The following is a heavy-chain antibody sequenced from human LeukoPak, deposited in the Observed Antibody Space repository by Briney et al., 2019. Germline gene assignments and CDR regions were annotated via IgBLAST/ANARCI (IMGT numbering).Heavy chain of an antibody. CDR3: AKAGGDGYNLGYFDY. J-gene: IGHJ4*02. D-gene: IGHD5-24*01. CDR1: GFTFSSCA. CDR2: ISGSGGST. V-gene: IGHV3-23*01. Sequence: GGSLRLSCAASGFTFSSCAMSWVRQAPGKGLEWVSAISGSGGSTYYADSVKGRFTISRDNSKNTLYLQMNSLRAEDTAVYYCAKAGGDGYNLGYFDYWGQGTLVTVSS.